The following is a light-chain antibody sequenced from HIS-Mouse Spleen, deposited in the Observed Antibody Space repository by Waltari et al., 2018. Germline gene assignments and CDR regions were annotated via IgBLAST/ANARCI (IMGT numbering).Light chain of an antibody. CDR3: CSYAGSYTWV. V-gene: IGLV2-11*01. J-gene: IGLJ3*02. CDR1: SSDVGGYNY. CDR2: DVS. Sequence: QSALTQPASVSGSPGQPVTISCTGTSSDVGGYNYVSWYQQHPGKAPKPMSYDVSKRPSGVPDRFSGSKSGNPASLTISGLQAEDEADYYCCSYAGSYTWVFGGGTKLTVL.